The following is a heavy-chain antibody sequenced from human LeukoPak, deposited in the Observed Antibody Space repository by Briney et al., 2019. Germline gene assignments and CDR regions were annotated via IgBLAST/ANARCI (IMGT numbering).Heavy chain of an antibody. CDR1: GGTFSSHA. V-gene: IGHV1-69*05. Sequence: GASVKVSCKASGGTFSSHAISWVRQAPGQGLEWMGGIIPIFGTANYAQKFQGRVTITTDESTSTAYMELSSLRSEDTAVYYCAREGNGGYDSGYFDYWGQGTLVTVSS. J-gene: IGHJ4*02. CDR2: IIPIFGTA. D-gene: IGHD5-12*01. CDR3: AREGNGGYDSGYFDY.